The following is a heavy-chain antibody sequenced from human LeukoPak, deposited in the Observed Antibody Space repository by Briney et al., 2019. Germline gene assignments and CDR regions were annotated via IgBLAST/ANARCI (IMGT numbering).Heavy chain of an antibody. CDR1: GFIVNTYY. CDR3: ARIYSGSHYS. Sequence: GRSLRLSCAASGFIVNTYYMSWVRQAPGKGLEWVSIIYSDGSTYYADSVKGRFTISRDTSKNMLYLQMNSLRAEDTAVYYCARIYSGSHYSWGQGTLVTISS. D-gene: IGHD1-26*01. V-gene: IGHV3-53*01. J-gene: IGHJ4*02. CDR2: IYSDGST.